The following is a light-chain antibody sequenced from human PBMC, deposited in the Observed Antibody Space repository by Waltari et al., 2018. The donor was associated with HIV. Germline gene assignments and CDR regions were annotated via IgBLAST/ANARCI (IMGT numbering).Light chain of an antibody. CDR2: SNN. CDR1: SSNIGSQY. V-gene: IGLV1-47*02. J-gene: IGLJ1*01. CDR3: AAWDDSLSAFYV. Sequence: QSVLTQPPSASGPPGPRVTISCSGSSSNIGSQYVYWYQQVPATAPKLLLYSNNQRPAGVPDRSSGAKSGTSASLAISGLRSEDEADYYCAAWDDSLSAFYVFGTGTKVTVL.